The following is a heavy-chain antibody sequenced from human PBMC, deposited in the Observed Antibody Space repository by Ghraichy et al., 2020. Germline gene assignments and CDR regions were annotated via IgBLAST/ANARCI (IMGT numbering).Heavy chain of an antibody. CDR3: ARQPAATMLEFAFDY. D-gene: IGHD2-15*01. V-gene: IGHV4-39*01. J-gene: IGHJ4*02. Sequence: SETLSLTCTVSGDSISSGSFFWGWIRQPPGKGLDWIGSVFYSGSTYYNPSLKSRVTISVDTSKNQFSLKLSSVTAAETAVYWCARQPAATMLEFAFDYWGQGTLVTVSS. CDR2: VFYSGST. CDR1: GDSISSGSFF.